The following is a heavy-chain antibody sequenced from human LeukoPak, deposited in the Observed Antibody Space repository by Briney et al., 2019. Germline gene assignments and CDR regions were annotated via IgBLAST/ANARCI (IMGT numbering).Heavy chain of an antibody. Sequence: SVKVSCKASGGTFSSYAISWVRQAPGQRREWMGRIIPILGIANYAQKFQGRVTITADKSTSTAYMELSSLRSEDTAVYYCARAWRIAAPNDAFDIWGQGTMVTVSS. J-gene: IGHJ3*02. CDR3: ARAWRIAAPNDAFDI. V-gene: IGHV1-69*04. CDR2: IIPILGIA. CDR1: GGTFSSYA. D-gene: IGHD6-13*01.